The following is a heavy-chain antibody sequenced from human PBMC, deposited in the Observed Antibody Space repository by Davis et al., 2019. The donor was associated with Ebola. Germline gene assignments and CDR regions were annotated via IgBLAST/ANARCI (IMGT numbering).Heavy chain of an antibody. V-gene: IGHV3-15*01. J-gene: IGHJ1*01. CDR1: GFIFSDAW. Sequence: GESLKISCAASGFIFSDAWMTWVRQAPGKGLEWVGRIKTKTGGETTDYAAPVKGRFTISRDDSRNTLYLQMNSLKTDDTTVYYCAAGLGHTDSDHWGQGTLVTVSS. D-gene: IGHD1-26*01. CDR3: AAGLGHTDSDH. CDR2: IKTKTGGETT.